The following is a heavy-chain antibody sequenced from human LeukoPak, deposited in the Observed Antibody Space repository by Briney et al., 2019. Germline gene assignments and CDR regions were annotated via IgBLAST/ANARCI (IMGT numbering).Heavy chain of an antibody. V-gene: IGHV3-23*01. Sequence: PGGSLRLSCAASGFTFSSYAMSWVRQAPGKGLEWVSAISGSGGSTYYADSVKGRFTISRDNSKNTLYLQMNSLRAEDTAVYYCAKDYFIGTMVRGVIIYWGQGTLVTVSS. J-gene: IGHJ4*02. CDR2: ISGSGGST. CDR1: GFTFSSYA. CDR3: AKDYFIGTMVRGVIIY. D-gene: IGHD3-10*01.